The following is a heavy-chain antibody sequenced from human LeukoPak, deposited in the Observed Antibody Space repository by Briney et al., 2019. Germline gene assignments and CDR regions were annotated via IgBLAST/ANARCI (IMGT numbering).Heavy chain of an antibody. V-gene: IGHV5-51*01. CDR2: DT. Sequence: GESLKISCKGSGYRFDINWIGWVRQMPGKGLEWMGIDTRYSPSFQGQVTISADKSISTAYLQWSSLKASDTAMYYCARRDYGGDPGIWGQGTMVTVSS. CDR3: ARRDYGGDPGI. D-gene: IGHD4-23*01. J-gene: IGHJ3*02. CDR1: GYRFDINW.